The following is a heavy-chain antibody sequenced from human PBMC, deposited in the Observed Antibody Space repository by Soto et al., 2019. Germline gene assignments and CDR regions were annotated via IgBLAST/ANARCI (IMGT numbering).Heavy chain of an antibody. CDR1: GFTFSNAW. V-gene: IGHV3-15*07. Sequence: PGGSLRLSCAASGFTFSNAWMNWVRQAPGKGLEWVGRIKSKTDGGTTDYAAPVKGRFTISRDDSKNTLYLQMNSLKTEDTAVYYCTTEKQQLWGGVWYYYGMDVWGQGTTVTVSS. CDR2: IKSKTDGGTT. CDR3: TTEKQQLWGGVWYYYGMDV. J-gene: IGHJ6*02. D-gene: IGHD6-13*01.